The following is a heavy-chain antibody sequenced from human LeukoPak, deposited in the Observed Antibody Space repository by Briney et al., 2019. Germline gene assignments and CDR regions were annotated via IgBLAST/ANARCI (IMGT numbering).Heavy chain of an antibody. D-gene: IGHD6-13*01. J-gene: IGHJ4*02. Sequence: GRSLRLSCAASGFTFDDYAMHWVRQAPGKGLEWASGISWNSGSIGYADSVKGRFTISRDNAKNSLYLQMNSLRAEDTALYYCAKAPLGVAAAGTNEGYFDYWGQGTLVTVSS. CDR2: ISWNSGSI. CDR1: GFTFDDYA. CDR3: AKAPLGVAAAGTNEGYFDY. V-gene: IGHV3-9*01.